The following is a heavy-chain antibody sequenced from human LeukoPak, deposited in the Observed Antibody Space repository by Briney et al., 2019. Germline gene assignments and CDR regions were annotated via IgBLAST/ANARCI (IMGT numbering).Heavy chain of an antibody. J-gene: IGHJ5*02. CDR1: GFTFSSYA. V-gene: IGHV3-30-3*01. CDR2: ISYDGSNK. D-gene: IGHD3-3*01. CDR3: AREDYDFWSGYSNWFDP. Sequence: AGRSLRLSCAASGFTFSSYAMHWVRQAPGKGLEWVAVISYDGSNKYYADSVKGRFTISRDNSKNTLYLQMNSLRAEGTAVYYCAREDYDFWSGYSNWFDPWGQGTLVTVSS.